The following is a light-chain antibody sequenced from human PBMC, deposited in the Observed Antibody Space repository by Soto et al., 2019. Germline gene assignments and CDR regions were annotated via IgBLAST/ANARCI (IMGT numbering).Light chain of an antibody. V-gene: IGKV1-5*01. CDR2: DAS. Sequence: DIQMTQSPSSLSASVGDRVTITCRASQAISNRVAWYQQKPGKAPKLLINDASSLKSGVPSRFSGSGSGTEFTLTISRLQPEDSATYYCQQYNTRGTFGQGTKVDIK. CDR1: QAISNR. J-gene: IGKJ1*01. CDR3: QQYNTRGT.